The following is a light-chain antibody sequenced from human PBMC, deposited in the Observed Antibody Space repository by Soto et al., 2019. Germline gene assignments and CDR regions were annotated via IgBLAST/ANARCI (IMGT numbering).Light chain of an antibody. Sequence: EIVLTQSPGTLSLAAGERATLSCRASQSISSSYFAWYQQKPGQAPRLLIYRASNRATGIPDRFSGSGSGTDFTLTISRLEPEDSAVYYCQQYGNSPSLSFGGGTKVEIK. V-gene: IGKV3-20*01. CDR1: QSISSSY. CDR2: RAS. J-gene: IGKJ4*01. CDR3: QQYGNSPSLS.